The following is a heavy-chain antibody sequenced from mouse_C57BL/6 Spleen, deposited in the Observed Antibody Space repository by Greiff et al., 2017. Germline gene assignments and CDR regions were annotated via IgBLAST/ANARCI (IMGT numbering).Heavy chain of an antibody. D-gene: IGHD1-1*01. CDR1: GFNIKDDY. J-gene: IGHJ2*01. Sequence: VQLQQSGAELVRPGASVKLSCTASGFNIKDDYMHWVKQRPEQGLEWIGWIDPENGDTEYASKFQGKATITADTSSNTAYLQLSSLTSEDTAVYYCTRIYYYGSSLDYWGQGTTLTVSS. V-gene: IGHV14-4*01. CDR2: IDPENGDT. CDR3: TRIYYYGSSLDY.